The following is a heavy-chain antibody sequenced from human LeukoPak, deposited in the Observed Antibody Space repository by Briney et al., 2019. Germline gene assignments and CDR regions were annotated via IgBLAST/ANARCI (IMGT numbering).Heavy chain of an antibody. V-gene: IGHV3-23*01. CDR3: AKLFKLDSGWSNPRYYFDY. CDR2: ISSSGGTT. J-gene: IGHJ4*02. Sequence: GGSLRLSCAASGFTFSSYSMNWVRQAPGKGLEWVSIISSSGGTTYYADSVKGRFIISRDNSKNTLFLQMNSLRAEDAAVYYCAKLFKLDSGWSNPRYYFDYWGQGTLVTVSS. CDR1: GFTFSSYS. D-gene: IGHD6-19*01.